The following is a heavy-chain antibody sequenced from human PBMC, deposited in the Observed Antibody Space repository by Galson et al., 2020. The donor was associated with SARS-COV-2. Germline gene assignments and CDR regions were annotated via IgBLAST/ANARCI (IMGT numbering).Heavy chain of an antibody. CDR1: GFTFSSYS. V-gene: IGHV3-48*02. CDR3: ATEAHDY. CDR2: ITSSSRTT. J-gene: IGHJ4*02. Sequence: TGGSLRLSCAASGFTFSSYSMNWVRQAPGKGLEWVSYITSSSRTTYYADSVKGRFTVSRDNAKNSVYLQMNNLRDEDTAVYYCATEAHDYCGQGTLVTVSS.